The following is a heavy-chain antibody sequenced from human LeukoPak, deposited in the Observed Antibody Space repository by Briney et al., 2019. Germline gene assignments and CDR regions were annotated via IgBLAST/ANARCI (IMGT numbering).Heavy chain of an antibody. D-gene: IGHD5-24*01. CDR2: LYYSGST. CDR3: ARCRDGYNPDY. CDR1: GGSISSSSYY. J-gene: IGHJ4*02. Sequence: SETLSLTCTVSGGSISSSSYYWGWIRQPPGKGLEWIGSLYYSGSTYYNPSLKSRVTMSVDTSKNQFSLKLSSVTAADTAVYYCARCRDGYNPDYWGQGTLVTVSS. V-gene: IGHV4-39*07.